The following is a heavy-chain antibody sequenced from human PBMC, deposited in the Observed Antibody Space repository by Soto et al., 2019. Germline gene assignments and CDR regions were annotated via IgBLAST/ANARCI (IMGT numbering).Heavy chain of an antibody. CDR3: AKAHVTVVAGSTFDY. CDR1: GFTFGYYW. V-gene: IGHV3-7*03. Sequence: LRLSCAASGFTFGYYWMIWVRQAPGKGLEWLATIKLDASEKKYVDSVKGRFTLSRDNAKNSLYLQMDSLRVEDTAVYYCAKAHVTVVAGSTFDYWGHGTLVTV. D-gene: IGHD6-19*01. J-gene: IGHJ4*01. CDR2: IKLDASEK.